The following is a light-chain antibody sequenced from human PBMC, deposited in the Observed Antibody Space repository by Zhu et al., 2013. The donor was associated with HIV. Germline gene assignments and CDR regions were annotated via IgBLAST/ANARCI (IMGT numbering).Light chain of an antibody. J-gene: IGKJ1*01. CDR1: QSLVHSDGDPY. Sequence: DVVLTQSPLSLPVTLGQPASISCRSSQSLVHSDGDPYLTWFQQRPGQSPRRLIYKVSNRDSGVPDRFSGSGSGTDFTLKISRVEAEDVGVYYCIQSTDWPPTLGQGTKVEIE. CDR3: IQSTDWPPT. V-gene: IGKV2-30*02. CDR2: KVS.